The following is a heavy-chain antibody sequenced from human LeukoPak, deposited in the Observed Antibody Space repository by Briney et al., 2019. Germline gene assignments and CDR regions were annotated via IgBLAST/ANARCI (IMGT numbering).Heavy chain of an antibody. D-gene: IGHD3-22*01. CDR1: GFTFDDYA. V-gene: IGHV3-9*01. J-gene: IGHJ3*02. CDR3: AKAYYYDSSVQDAFDI. Sequence: QSGRSLRLSRAASGFTFDDYAMHWVRQAPGKGLEWVSGISWNSGSIGYADSVKGRFTISRDNAKNSLYLQMNSLRAEDTALYYCAKAYYYDSSVQDAFDIWGQGTMVTVSS. CDR2: ISWNSGSI.